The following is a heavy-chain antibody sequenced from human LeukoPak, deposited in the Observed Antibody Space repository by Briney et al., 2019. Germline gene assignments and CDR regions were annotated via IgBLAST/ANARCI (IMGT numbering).Heavy chain of an antibody. CDR1: GGSISSYY. CDR2: IYGSGGT. V-gene: IGHV4-4*07. CDR3: AREGITIFGVVIPYYMDV. D-gene: IGHD3-3*01. J-gene: IGHJ6*03. Sequence: SETLSLTCTVSGGSISSYYWSWIRQPAGKGLEWIGRIYGSGGTNYNSSLKSRVTMSADTSKNQFSLKLSSVTAADTAVYCCAREGITIFGVVIPYYMDVWGKGTTVTVSS.